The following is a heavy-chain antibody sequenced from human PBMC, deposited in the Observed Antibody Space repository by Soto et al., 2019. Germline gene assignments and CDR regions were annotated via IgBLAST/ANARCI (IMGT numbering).Heavy chain of an antibody. CDR2: IWNDGSNK. CDR3: TTVRLLIGRDNYYKYVGM. Sequence: SMILSGAAAGFTFSSYGMHWVREAPGKGLEWVAVIWNDGSNKYYEDSVKGRYTSSSDNYKNTLDLQMNSRRADDTAADCRTTVRLLIGRDNYYKYVGM. J-gene: IGHJ6*01. D-gene: IGHD4-4*01. CDR1: GFTFSSYG. V-gene: IGHV3-33*01.